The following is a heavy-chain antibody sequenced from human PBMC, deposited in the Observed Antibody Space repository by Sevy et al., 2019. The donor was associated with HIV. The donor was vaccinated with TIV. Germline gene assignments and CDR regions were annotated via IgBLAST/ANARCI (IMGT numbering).Heavy chain of an antibody. V-gene: IGHV3-30*02. CDR2: IQYDGSNK. Sequence: GGSLRLSCAASGFSFSSYGMHWVRQAPGKGLEWMSYIQYDGSNKDYADSVKGRFTISRDNSKNMLYLQMNGLRVEDTAVFYCVKEGGGEGGDHWGQGTLVTVSS. J-gene: IGHJ4*02. CDR1: GFSFSSYG. CDR3: VKEGGGEGGDH. D-gene: IGHD2-21*01.